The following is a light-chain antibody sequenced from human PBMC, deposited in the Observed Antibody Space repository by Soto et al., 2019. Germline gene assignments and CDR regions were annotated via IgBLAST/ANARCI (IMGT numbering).Light chain of an antibody. Sequence: QLVLTQPPSVSEAPGQRVTISCTGSSSNIGAGYEAHWYQQVPGTAPKLLIYENNNRPSGVPDRFSGPKSGTSASLAITGLQAEDEAEYYCQSYDSSLSGYVFGTGTKVTVL. V-gene: IGLV1-40*01. J-gene: IGLJ1*01. CDR3: QSYDSSLSGYV. CDR1: SSNIGAGYE. CDR2: ENN.